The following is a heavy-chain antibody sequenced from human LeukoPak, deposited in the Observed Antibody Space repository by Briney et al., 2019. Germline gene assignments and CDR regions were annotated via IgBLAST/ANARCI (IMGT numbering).Heavy chain of an antibody. D-gene: IGHD2-21*01. J-gene: IGHJ6*03. V-gene: IGHV4-39*07. CDR3: ARDVEVRGESRVTDYYYYYMDV. Sequence: SETLSLTCTVSGGSISSNNYYWGWIRQPPGKGLEWIGSLYHSGSAYYSPSLKSRVTMSVDTSKNQFSLKLSSVTAADTAVYYCARDVEVRGESRVTDYYYYYMDVWGKGTTVTISS. CDR2: LYHSGSA. CDR1: GGSISSNNYY.